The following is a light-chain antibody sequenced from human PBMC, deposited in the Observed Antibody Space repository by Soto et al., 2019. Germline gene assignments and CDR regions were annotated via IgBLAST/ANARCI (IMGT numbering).Light chain of an antibody. CDR2: INSDGSH. J-gene: IGLJ3*02. CDR1: SGHSSYA. Sequence: QSVLTQSPSASASLGASVRLTCTLSSGHSSYAIAWHRQQPEKGPRYLMKINSDGSHRKGDGIPDRFSGSSSGAERYLTISSLQSEDEADYYCQTWGTGPWVFGGGTKLTVL. CDR3: QTWGTGPWV. V-gene: IGLV4-69*01.